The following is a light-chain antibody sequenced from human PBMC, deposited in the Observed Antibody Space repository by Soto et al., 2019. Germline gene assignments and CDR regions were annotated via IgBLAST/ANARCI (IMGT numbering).Light chain of an antibody. J-gene: IGKJ4*01. Sequence: PGGRATLSCRASQSVSRRLAWYQHRPGQAPRLLIYDAFNRATGFPARFSGSGSGTDFTLTISSLEPEDVAVYYCQQRSNWPLTFGGGTKVDIK. CDR1: QSVSRR. V-gene: IGKV3-11*01. CDR3: QQRSNWPLT. CDR2: DAF.